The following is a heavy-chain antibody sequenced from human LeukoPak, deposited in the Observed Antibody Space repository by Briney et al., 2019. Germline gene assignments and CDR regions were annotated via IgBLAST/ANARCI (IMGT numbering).Heavy chain of an antibody. Sequence: GGSLRLSCAASGFTFSNYSMNWVRQAPGKGLEWVSSISSSSSYKYYAGSVKGRFTISRDNAKNSLYLQMNSLRAEDTAVYFCARAGQFIAARPITFDYWGQGTLVTVSS. CDR3: ARAGQFIAARPITFDY. V-gene: IGHV3-21*01. D-gene: IGHD6-6*01. CDR1: GFTFSNYS. CDR2: ISSSSSYK. J-gene: IGHJ4*02.